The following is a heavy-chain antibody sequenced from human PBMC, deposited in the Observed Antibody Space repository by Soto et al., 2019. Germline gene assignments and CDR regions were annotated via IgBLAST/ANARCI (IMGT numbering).Heavy chain of an antibody. CDR2: SIPIFGTA. J-gene: IGHJ5*02. D-gene: IGHD3-22*01. CDR3: ARGHRYDGSGYSHWFHP. CDR1: GGTFSSYA. V-gene: IGHV1-69*13. Sequence: PVKVSCQASGGTFSSYAISWVRRAPGQGLEWMGGSIPIFGTANYAQKFQGRVTITADESTSTAYMELSSLRSEDTAVYYCARGHRYDGSGYSHWFHPGGEGSLATV.